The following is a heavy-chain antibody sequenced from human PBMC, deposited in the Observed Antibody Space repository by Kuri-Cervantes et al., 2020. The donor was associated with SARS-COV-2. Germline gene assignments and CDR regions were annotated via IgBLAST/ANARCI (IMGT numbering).Heavy chain of an antibody. J-gene: IGHJ4*02. D-gene: IGHD3-9*01. CDR3: ARDSYDILTSYRGYYFDY. V-gene: IGHV3-13*01. Sequence: GGSLRLSCAACGFTFSSYDMHWVRQATGKGLEWVSAIGTAGDTYYPGSVKGRFTISRDNSKNTLYLQMNSLRAEDTAVYYCARDSYDILTSYRGYYFDYWGQGTLVTVSS. CDR1: GFTFSSYD. CDR2: IGTAGDT.